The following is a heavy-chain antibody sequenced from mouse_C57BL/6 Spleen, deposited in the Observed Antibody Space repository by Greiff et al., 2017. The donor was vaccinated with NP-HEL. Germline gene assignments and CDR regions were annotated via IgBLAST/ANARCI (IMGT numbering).Heavy chain of an antibody. D-gene: IGHD2-1*01. CDR3: ARKGYGNYQDAMDY. J-gene: IGHJ4*01. CDR1: GYTFTSYW. Sequence: QVQLKQPGAELVKPGASVKLSCKASGYTFTSYWMHWVKQRPGRGLEWIGRIDPNSGGTKYNEKFKSKATLTVDKPSSTAYMQLSSLTSEDSAVYYCARKGYGNYQDAMDYWGQGTSVTVSS. V-gene: IGHV1-72*01. CDR2: IDPNSGGT.